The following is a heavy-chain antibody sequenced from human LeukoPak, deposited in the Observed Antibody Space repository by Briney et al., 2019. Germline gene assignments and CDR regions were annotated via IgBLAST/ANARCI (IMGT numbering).Heavy chain of an antibody. V-gene: IGHV3-7*03. CDR3: AKSSVRVKYYYDSSGYTPGYFDL. CDR1: GFTFSSYW. CDR2: IKQDGSEK. Sequence: GGSLRLSCAASGFTFSSYWMSWVRQAPGKGLEWVANIKQDGSEKYYVDSVKGRFTISRDNAKNTLYLQMNSLRAEDTAVYYCAKSSVRVKYYYDSSGYTPGYFDLWGRGTLVTVSS. J-gene: IGHJ2*01. D-gene: IGHD3-22*01.